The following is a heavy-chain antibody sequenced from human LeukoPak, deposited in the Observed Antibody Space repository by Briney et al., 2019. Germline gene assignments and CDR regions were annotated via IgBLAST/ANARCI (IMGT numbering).Heavy chain of an antibody. Sequence: GESLQISCKGSGYSFSRYWIAWVRQMPGKGLEWMGIIYFGDSDTRYRPSFQGQVTISADKSISTAYLQWSNLKASDTAMYYCARGLTETGLGAFDLWGQGTMITVSS. CDR1: GYSFSRYW. D-gene: IGHD3-9*01. CDR2: IYFGDSDT. V-gene: IGHV5-51*01. J-gene: IGHJ3*01. CDR3: ARGLTETGLGAFDL.